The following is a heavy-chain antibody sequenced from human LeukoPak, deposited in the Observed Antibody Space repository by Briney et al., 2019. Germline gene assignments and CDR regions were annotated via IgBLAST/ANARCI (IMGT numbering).Heavy chain of an antibody. CDR3: ARLHPELERWLGFRDY. D-gene: IGHD1-1*01. CDR1: GYSFTSYW. J-gene: IGHJ4*02. CDR2: IYPGDSDT. V-gene: IGHV5-51*01. Sequence: GESLKISCKGSGYSFTSYWIGWVRQMPGKGLEWMGIIYPGDSDTRYSPSFQGQVTISADKSISTAYLQWSSLKASDTAMYYCARLHPELERWLGFRDYWGQGTLVTVSS.